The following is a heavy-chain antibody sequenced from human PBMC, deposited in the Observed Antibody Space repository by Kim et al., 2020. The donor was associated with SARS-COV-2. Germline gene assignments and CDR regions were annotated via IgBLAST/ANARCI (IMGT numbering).Heavy chain of an antibody. CDR1: GVSMSSGGYS. J-gene: IGHJ6*02. Sequence: SETLSLTCAVSGVSMSSGGYSWSWVRQPPGEGLEWIGFIYHSGATSYSPSLKSRVTISVDRSRNQFSLRLSSVTAADTAVYFCARGGFGGSGSYRDFYYHYGMDVWGQGTTVTVSS. V-gene: IGHV4-30-2*01. D-gene: IGHD3-10*01. CDR3: ARGGFGGSGSYRDFYYHYGMDV. CDR2: IYHSGAT.